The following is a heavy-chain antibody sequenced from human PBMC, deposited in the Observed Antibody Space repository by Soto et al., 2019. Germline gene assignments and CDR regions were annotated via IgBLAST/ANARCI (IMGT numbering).Heavy chain of an antibody. CDR3: ARMAGVCSGSSCELYGMDV. V-gene: IGHV3-74*01. J-gene: IGHJ6*02. CDR2: IHSDGTTT. Sequence: GGSLRLSCAASGFTLSWYWMHWVRQAPGKGLVWVSRIHSDGTTTTYADSVRGRFTISRDNARNTLYLQMNSLRAEDTAVYYCARMAGVCSGSSCELYGMDVWGQGTTVTVSS. CDR1: GFTLSWYW. D-gene: IGHD2-2*01.